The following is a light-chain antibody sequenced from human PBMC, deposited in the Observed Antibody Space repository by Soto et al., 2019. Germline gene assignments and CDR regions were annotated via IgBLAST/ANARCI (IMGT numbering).Light chain of an antibody. Sequence: EIVLTQSPATLSLSPGERATLSCRASQSVSSYLAWYQQKPGQAPRLLIYDASNRANGIPARFSGSGAGTDFTLTNSSLEHEDFAIYYCQQRSNWPFPFGEGTKVEIK. V-gene: IGKV3-11*01. CDR1: QSVSSY. J-gene: IGKJ4*01. CDR2: DAS. CDR3: QQRSNWPFP.